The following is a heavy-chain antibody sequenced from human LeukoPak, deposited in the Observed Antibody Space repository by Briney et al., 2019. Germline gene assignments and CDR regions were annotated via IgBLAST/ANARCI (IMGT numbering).Heavy chain of an antibody. CDR3: ARGQQWFDP. J-gene: IGHJ5*02. Sequence: SETLSLTCTVSGASISSYYWSWIRRPPGKGLEWIGYISSSGSTKYNPSLKSRLTLSVDTSKNQFSLKLTSVTAADTAVYYCARGQQWFDPWGQGTLVTVSS. CDR1: GASISSYY. D-gene: IGHD6-13*01. V-gene: IGHV4-59*08. CDR2: ISSSGST.